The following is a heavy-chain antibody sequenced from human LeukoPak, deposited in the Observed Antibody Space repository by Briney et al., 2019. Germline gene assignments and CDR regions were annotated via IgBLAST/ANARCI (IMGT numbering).Heavy chain of an antibody. J-gene: IGHJ6*02. CDR1: GYTFTSYD. Sequence: ASVKVSSKASGYTFTSYDINWVRQATGQGLEWMGWMNPNSGNTGYAQKFQGRVTMTRNTSISTAYMELSSLRSEDTAVYYCARDPAPLVGATTLYYYGMDVWGQGTTVTVSS. D-gene: IGHD1-26*01. V-gene: IGHV1-8*01. CDR2: MNPNSGNT. CDR3: ARDPAPLVGATTLYYYGMDV.